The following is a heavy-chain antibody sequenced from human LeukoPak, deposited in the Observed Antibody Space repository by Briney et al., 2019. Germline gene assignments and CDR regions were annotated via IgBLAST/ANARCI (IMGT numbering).Heavy chain of an antibody. V-gene: IGHV3-23*01. CDR2: ISGSGGST. CDR3: AKDPYGSGSYYIDY. CDR1: GFTFSSYA. D-gene: IGHD3-10*01. J-gene: IGHJ4*02. Sequence: GGSLRLSCAASGFTFSSYAMSWVRQAPGKGLEWVSAISGSGGSTYYADSVKGRFTISRDNSKNTLYLQMNSLRAEDTAVYYCAKDPYGSGSYYIDYWGQGTLVTVSS.